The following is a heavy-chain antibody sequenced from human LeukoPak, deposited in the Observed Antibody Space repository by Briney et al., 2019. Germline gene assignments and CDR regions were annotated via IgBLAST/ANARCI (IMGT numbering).Heavy chain of an antibody. Sequence: PSETLSLTCTVSGGSISSGGYYWSWIRQHPGKGLEWIGYIYYSGSTNYNPSLKSRVTISVDTSKNQFSLKLSSVTAADTAVYYCARIVVVAATRARYWFDPWGQGTLVTVSS. CDR1: GGSISSGGYY. V-gene: IGHV4-61*08. D-gene: IGHD2-15*01. CDR2: IYYSGST. CDR3: ARIVVVAATRARYWFDP. J-gene: IGHJ5*02.